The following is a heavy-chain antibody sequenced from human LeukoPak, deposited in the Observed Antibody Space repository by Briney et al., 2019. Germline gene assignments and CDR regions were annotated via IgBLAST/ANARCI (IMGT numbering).Heavy chain of an antibody. CDR3: ATGIAAAGTDFDY. V-gene: IGHV3-23*01. CDR2: ISSSGGST. D-gene: IGHD6-13*01. Sequence: GGSLRLSCAASGFTFSSYAMSWVRQAPGKGLEWVSGISSSGGSTYYADSVKGRFTISRDNAKNSLYLQMNSLRAEDTAVYYCATGIAAAGTDFDYWGQGTLVTVSS. J-gene: IGHJ4*02. CDR1: GFTFSSYA.